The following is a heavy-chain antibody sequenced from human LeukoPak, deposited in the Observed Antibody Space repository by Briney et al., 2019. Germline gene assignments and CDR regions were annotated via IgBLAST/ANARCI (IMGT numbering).Heavy chain of an antibody. J-gene: IGHJ6*03. CDR1: GFTFSSYA. CDR2: ISGSGGST. Sequence: PGGSLRLSCAASGFTFSSYAMSWVRQAPGKGLEWVSAISGSGGSTYYADSVKGRFTISRDNSKNTQYVQMNSLRAEDTAVYFCAKCVMGGDFDNMDVWGKEPRVSVSS. V-gene: IGHV3-23*01. CDR3: AKCVMGGDFDNMDV. D-gene: IGHD2-21*02.